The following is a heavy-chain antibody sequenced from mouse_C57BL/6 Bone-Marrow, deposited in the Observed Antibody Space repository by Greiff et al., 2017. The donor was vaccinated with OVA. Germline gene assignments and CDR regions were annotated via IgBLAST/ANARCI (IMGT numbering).Heavy chain of an antibody. CDR1: GYTFTSYW. CDR2: IDPSDSYT. Sequence: VQLQQPGAELVKPGASVKLSCKASGYTFTSYWMQWVKQRPGQGLEWIGEIDPSDSYTNYNQKFKGKATLTVDTSARTAYMQLSSLTSEDSAVYYCARDLLWFPYWYFDVWGTGTTVTVSS. V-gene: IGHV1-50*01. D-gene: IGHD2-9*01. J-gene: IGHJ1*03. CDR3: ARDLLWFPYWYFDV.